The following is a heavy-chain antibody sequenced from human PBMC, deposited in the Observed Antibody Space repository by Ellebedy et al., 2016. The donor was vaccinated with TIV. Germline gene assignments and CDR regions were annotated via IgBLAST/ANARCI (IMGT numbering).Heavy chain of an antibody. CDR2: ISSSGDDI. CDR1: GFIFSGHY. Sequence: PGGSLRLSCAASGFIFSGHYMSWIRQAPGKGLELVSYISSSGDDIYDSDSVKGRFTISRDNAKNSLFLQMNSLRAEDTAVYYCAAVQYWEAVFDMWGQGTMVTVSS. V-gene: IGHV3-11*04. J-gene: IGHJ3*02. CDR3: AAVQYWEAVFDM. D-gene: IGHD2-8*02.